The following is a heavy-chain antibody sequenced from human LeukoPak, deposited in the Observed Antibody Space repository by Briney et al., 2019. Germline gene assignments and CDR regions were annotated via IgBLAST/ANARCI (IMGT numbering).Heavy chain of an antibody. CDR3: ASTGHYGSGSYDY. D-gene: IGHD3-10*01. J-gene: IGHJ4*02. CDR1: ADSISRYY. Sequence: SETLSLTCTVSADSISRYYWSWIRQPAGKGLEWIGRIYTSGSTNYNPSLKSRVTMSVDTSKNQFSLKLSSVTAADTAVYYCASTGHYGSGSYDYWGQGTLVTVSS. V-gene: IGHV4-4*07. CDR2: IYTSGST.